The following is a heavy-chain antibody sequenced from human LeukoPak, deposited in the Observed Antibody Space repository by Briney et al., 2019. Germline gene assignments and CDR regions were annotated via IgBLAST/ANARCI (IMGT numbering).Heavy chain of an antibody. Sequence: ASVKVSFKASGYTFTGYYMHWVRQAPGQGLERMGWINPNSGGTNYAQKFQGRVTMTRDTSISTAYMELSRLRSDDTAVYYCARDPYDILTGYFDFDYWGQGTLVTVSS. CDR3: ARDPYDILTGYFDFDY. CDR2: INPNSGGT. CDR1: GYTFTGYY. D-gene: IGHD3-9*01. V-gene: IGHV1-2*02. J-gene: IGHJ4*02.